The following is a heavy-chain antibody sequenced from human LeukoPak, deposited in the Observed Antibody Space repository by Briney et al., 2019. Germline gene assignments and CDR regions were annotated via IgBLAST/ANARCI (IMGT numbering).Heavy chain of an antibody. J-gene: IGHJ5*02. Sequence: SETLSLTCTVSGGSISSGGYYWSWIRQHPGKGLEWIGCIYYSGSTYYNPSLKSRVTISVDTSKNQFSLKLSSVTAADTAVYYCARDTYDYYFDPWGQGILVTVSS. CDR2: IYYSGST. V-gene: IGHV4-31*03. CDR3: ARDTYDYYFDP. CDR1: GGSISSGGYY. D-gene: IGHD1-26*01.